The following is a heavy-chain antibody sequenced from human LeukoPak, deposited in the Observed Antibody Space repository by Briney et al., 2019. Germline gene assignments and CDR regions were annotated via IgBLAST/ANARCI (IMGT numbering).Heavy chain of an antibody. CDR1: GGSFSGYY. CDR3: ARGGLSYDYDSSGYYSNDY. J-gene: IGHJ4*02. V-gene: IGHV4-34*01. Sequence: SETLSLTCAVYGGSFSGYYWSWIRQPPGKGLEWIGEINHSGSTNYNPSLKSRVTISVDTSKSQFSLKLSSVTAADTAVYYCARGGLSYDYDSSGYYSNDYWGQGTLVTVSS. D-gene: IGHD3-22*01. CDR2: INHSGST.